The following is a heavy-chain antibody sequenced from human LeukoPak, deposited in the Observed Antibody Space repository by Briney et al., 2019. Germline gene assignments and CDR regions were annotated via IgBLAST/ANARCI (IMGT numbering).Heavy chain of an antibody. CDR2: IKQDGSEK. Sequence: AGSLRLSCAASGFTFSSYWMSWVRQAPGKGLEWVANIKQDGSEKYYVDSVKGRFTISRDNTKNSLYLQMNSLRVEDTAVFYCARDQYDTWSRRGNFDSWGQGTLVIVSS. V-gene: IGHV3-7*03. CDR3: ARDQYDTWSRRGNFDS. J-gene: IGHJ4*02. D-gene: IGHD3-3*01. CDR1: GFTFSSYW.